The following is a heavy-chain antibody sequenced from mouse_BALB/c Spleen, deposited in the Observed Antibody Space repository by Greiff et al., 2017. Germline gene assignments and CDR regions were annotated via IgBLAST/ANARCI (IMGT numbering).Heavy chain of an antibody. J-gene: IGHJ2*01. CDR3: ARRGYYGYFDY. CDR1: GYSITSDYA. V-gene: IGHV3-2*02. CDR2: ISYSGST. Sequence: EVQGVESGPGLVKPSQSLSLTCTVTGYSITSDYAWNWIRQFPGNKLEWMGYISYSGSTSYNPSLKSRISITRDTSKNQFFLQLNSVTTEDTATYYCARRGYYGYFDYWGQGTTLTVSS. D-gene: IGHD1-1*01.